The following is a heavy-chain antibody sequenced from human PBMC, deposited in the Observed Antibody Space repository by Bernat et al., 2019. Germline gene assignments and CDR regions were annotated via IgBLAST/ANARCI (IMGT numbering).Heavy chain of an antibody. CDR2: TYYRSKWYN. V-gene: IGHV6-1*01. CDR3: ARAWGGRHPFDY. D-gene: IGHD1-26*01. J-gene: IGHJ4*02. CDR1: GHSVSSNIAA. Sequence: QVQLQQSGPGLVKPSQTLSLTCAISGHSVSSNIAACHLIRQSPSRGLEWLGRTYYRSKWYNDYAVSVNSRTTITPDTSKNQFSLQLNSVTPEDTAVYYCARAWGGRHPFDYWGQGTLVTVSS.